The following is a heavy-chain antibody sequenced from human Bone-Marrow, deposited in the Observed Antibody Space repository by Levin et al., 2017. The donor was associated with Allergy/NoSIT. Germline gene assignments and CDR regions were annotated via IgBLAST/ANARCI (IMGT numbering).Heavy chain of an antibody. V-gene: IGHV1-2*06. D-gene: IGHD5-12*01. CDR3: ARVGDIVATIVGFDP. CDR1: GYTFTGYY. CDR2: INPNSGGT. J-gene: IGHJ5*02. Sequence: GESLKISCKASGYTFTGYYMHWVRQAPGQGLEWMGRINPNSGGTNYAQKFQGRVTMTRDTSISTAYMELSRLRSDDTAVYYCARVGDIVATIVGFDPWGQGTLVTVSS.